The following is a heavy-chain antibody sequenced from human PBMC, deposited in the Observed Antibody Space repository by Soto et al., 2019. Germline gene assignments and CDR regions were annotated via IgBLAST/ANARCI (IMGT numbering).Heavy chain of an antibody. V-gene: IGHV1-18*01. CDR2: IRVSNGDT. CDR1: GDTYTTFD. Sequence: QVQLVQSGAELKKPGASVKVSCKASGDTYTTFDVSWLRQVPGQGREWMGWIRVSNGDTNYAQKFQGRVTMTSDTFSGTVFMELRTLRPYEPVRYFFARDYSSASGAYFDLWGQGSLVTISS. J-gene: IGHJ4*02. D-gene: IGHD6-19*01. CDR3: ARDYSSASGAYFDL.